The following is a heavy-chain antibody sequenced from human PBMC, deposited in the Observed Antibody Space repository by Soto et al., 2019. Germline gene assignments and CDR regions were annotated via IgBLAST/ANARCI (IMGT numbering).Heavy chain of an antibody. CDR3: ERDGDVNTGFGKDY. CDR1: GFTFSNYV. J-gene: IGHJ4*02. CDR2: IWYDGGNK. V-gene: IGHV3-33*01. Sequence: GGSLRLSCAASGFTFSNYVMHWVRQAASKGLEWVAFIWYDGGNKYYAESVKGRFTISRDNSKNTLYLQMKSLRAEDTAVYYCERDGDVNTGFGKDYWGQGTLVTVSS. D-gene: IGHD3-16*01.